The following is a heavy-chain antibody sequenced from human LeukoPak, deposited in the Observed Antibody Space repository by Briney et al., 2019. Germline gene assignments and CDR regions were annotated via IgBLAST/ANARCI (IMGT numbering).Heavy chain of an antibody. Sequence: ASVKVSCKASGYTFTAYYMHWVRQAPGQGLEWMGWINPNSGGTNYAQKFQGRVTMTRDTSISTAYMELSRLRSDDTAVYYCARAGGRYYGAFDIWGQGTMVTVSS. CDR1: GYTFTAYY. J-gene: IGHJ3*02. V-gene: IGHV1-2*02. D-gene: IGHD1-26*01. CDR3: ARAGGRYYGAFDI. CDR2: INPNSGGT.